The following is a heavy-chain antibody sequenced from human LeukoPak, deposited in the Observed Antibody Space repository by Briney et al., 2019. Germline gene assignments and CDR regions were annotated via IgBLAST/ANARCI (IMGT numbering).Heavy chain of an antibody. Sequence: ASVKVSCKASGYIFSSYSISWVRQAPGQGLEWMGWISPFNGNTNYAEKFRARVTMTTDASTSTVAMELRSLRYDDTGIYYCARGSLGWGSEPEYFDYWGQGTLVTVSS. J-gene: IGHJ4*01. CDR2: ISPFNGNT. V-gene: IGHV1-18*01. D-gene: IGHD1-14*01. CDR1: GYIFSSYS. CDR3: ARGSLGWGSEPEYFDY.